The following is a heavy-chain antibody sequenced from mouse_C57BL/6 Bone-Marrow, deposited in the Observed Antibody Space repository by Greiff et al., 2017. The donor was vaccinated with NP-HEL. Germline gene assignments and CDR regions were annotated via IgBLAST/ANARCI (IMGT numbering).Heavy chain of an antibody. CDR2: IYPGSGNT. V-gene: IGHV1-76*01. CDR3: AKSLRRAYYYAMDY. Sequence: VQLQQSGAELVRPGASVKLSCKASGYTFTDYYINWVKQRPGQGLEWIARIYPGSGNTYYNEKFKGKATLTAEKSSSTAYMQLSSLTSEDSAVYFCAKSLRRAYYYAMDYWGQGTSVTVSS. D-gene: IGHD2-12*01. CDR1: GYTFTDYY. J-gene: IGHJ4*01.